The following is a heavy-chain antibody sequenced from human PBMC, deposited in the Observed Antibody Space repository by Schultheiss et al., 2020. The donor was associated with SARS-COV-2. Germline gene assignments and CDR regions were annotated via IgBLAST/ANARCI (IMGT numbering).Heavy chain of an antibody. CDR1: GFTFSSYA. CDR3: AKDGYDLGAFDL. V-gene: IGHV3-7*03. J-gene: IGHJ3*01. Sequence: GGSLRLSCAASGFTFSSYAMSWVRQAPGKGLEWVANIKQDGSEKYYVDSVKGRFTISRDNAKNTLYLQMNSLSADDTAIYYCAKDGYDLGAFDLWGQGTMVTVSS. D-gene: IGHD3-16*01. CDR2: IKQDGSEK.